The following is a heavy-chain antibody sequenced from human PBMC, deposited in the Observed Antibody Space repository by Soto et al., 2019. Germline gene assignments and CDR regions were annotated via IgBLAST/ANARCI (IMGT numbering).Heavy chain of an antibody. CDR3: ATSYGSGHRAFDY. CDR1: GDPFSFYS. CDR2: VNPILSLS. J-gene: IGHJ4*02. V-gene: IGHV1-69*02. D-gene: IGHD3-10*01. Sequence: QIQLVQSGAEVKRPGSSVKVSCKTSGDPFSFYSINWVRQAPGLGLEWMGRVNPILSLSNYAQRFQGRVTMTADKVTSTSYMLISSLRSEDTAIYYCATSYGSGHRAFDYWGQGAQVIVSS.